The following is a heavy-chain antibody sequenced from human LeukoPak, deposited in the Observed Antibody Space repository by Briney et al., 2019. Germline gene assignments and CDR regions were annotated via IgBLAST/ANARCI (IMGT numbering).Heavy chain of an antibody. CDR2: ISWDGGST. Sequence: PGGSLRLSCAASGFTFDDYAMHWVRQAPGKGLEWVSLISWDGGSTYYADSVKGRFTISRDNSKNSLYLQMNSLRAEDTALYYCAKDMYGSGSYGGIDYWGQGTLVTVS. D-gene: IGHD3-10*01. J-gene: IGHJ4*02. CDR3: AKDMYGSGSYGGIDY. V-gene: IGHV3-43D*04. CDR1: GFTFDDYA.